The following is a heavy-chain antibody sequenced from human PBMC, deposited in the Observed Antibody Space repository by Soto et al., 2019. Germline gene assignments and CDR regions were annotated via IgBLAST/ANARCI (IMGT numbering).Heavy chain of an antibody. CDR2: MNPNTGNI. D-gene: IGHD2-21*01. CDR3: VRRVASGHRSWFDP. V-gene: IGHV1-8*02. J-gene: IGHJ5*02. CDR1: EDTFTHYD. Sequence: QVELVQSGAEVKKPGASVKVSCQASEDTFTHYDINWVRQATGQGLEWMGWMNPNTGNIDYAHKFQGRLTMTRDTSTRTVYMELSSLRSDDTAVYYCVRRVASGHRSWFDPWGQGTLVPVSS.